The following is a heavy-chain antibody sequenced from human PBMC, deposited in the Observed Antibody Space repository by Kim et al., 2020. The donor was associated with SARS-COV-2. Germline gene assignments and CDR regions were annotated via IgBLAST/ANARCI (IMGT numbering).Heavy chain of an antibody. J-gene: IGHJ4*01. V-gene: IGHV4-39*07. D-gene: IGHD3-10*01. CDR1: GGSISSSSYY. CDR2: IYYSGST. CDR3: ARDIFYYGSGSYLYYF. Sequence: SETLSLTCTVSGGSISSSSYYWGWIRQPPGKGLEWIGSIYYSGSTYYNPSLKSRVTISVDTSKNQFSLKLSSVTAADTAVYYCARDIFYYGSGSYLYYF.